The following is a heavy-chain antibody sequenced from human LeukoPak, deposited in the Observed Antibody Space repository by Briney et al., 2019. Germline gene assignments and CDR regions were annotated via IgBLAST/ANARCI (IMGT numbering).Heavy chain of an antibody. CDR1: GYTFTSYG. J-gene: IGHJ4*02. V-gene: IGHV1-18*01. D-gene: IGHD2-8*01. Sequence: GASVKVSCKASGYTFTSYGISWVRQAPGQGLEWMVWISAYNGNTNYAQKLQGRVTMTTDTSTSTAYMELRSLRPDDTAVYYCARAFKPDDCTNGVCYPGYWGQGTLVTVSS. CDR3: ARAFKPDDCTNGVCYPGY. CDR2: ISAYNGNT.